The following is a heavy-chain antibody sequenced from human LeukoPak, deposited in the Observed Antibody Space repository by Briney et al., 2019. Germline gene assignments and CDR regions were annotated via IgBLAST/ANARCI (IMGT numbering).Heavy chain of an antibody. J-gene: IGHJ4*02. CDR3: ARDLSGSYSIMGY. V-gene: IGHV4-61*08. D-gene: IGHD1-26*01. Sequence: SETLSLTCTVSGASVSGSAYYWGWIRQPPGKGLEWIGRIYSSGSTNFNSSLKSRVSMSVDTSKNQFSLKLSSVTAADTAVYYCARDLSGSYSIMGYWGQGTLVTVSS. CDR1: GASVSGSAYY. CDR2: IYSSGST.